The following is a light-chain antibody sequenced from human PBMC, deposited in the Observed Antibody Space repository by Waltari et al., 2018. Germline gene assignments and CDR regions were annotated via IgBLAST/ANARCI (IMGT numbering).Light chain of an antibody. J-gene: IGKJ2*03. V-gene: IGKV1-16*01. CDR1: QGISNY. CDR2: AAS. CDR3: QQYNSNPYS. Sequence: DMLITHSPSSPSSFGGNIVTITCRASQGISNYLDWYQQKPGKAPKRLIYAASSLESGVPSRFSGSGSGTDFTLTISSLQPEDFATYYCQQYNSNPYSFGQGTKVEIK.